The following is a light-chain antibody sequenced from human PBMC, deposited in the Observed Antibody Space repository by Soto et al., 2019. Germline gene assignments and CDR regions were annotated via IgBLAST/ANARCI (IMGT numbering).Light chain of an antibody. J-gene: IGLJ2*01. V-gene: IGLV2-8*01. CDR3: SSYAGSNNPVI. CDR1: SSDVGGYNY. Sequence: QSALTQPPSASGSPGQSVTLSCTGTSSDVGGYNYVSWYQQHPGKAPKFLIFEVSRRPSGVPDRFSGSKSGNTDSLTVSGSQADDEADYYCSSYAGSNNPVIFGGGTKLTVL. CDR2: EVS.